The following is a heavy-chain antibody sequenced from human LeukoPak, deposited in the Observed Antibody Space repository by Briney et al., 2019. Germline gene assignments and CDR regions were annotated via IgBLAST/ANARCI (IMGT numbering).Heavy chain of an antibody. J-gene: IGHJ3*02. V-gene: IGHV1-69*05. CDR1: GGTFSSYA. Sequence: ASVKVCCKASGGTFSSYAISWVRQAPGQGLGWMGGIIPIFGTANYAQKFQGRVTITTDESTSTAYMELSSLRSEDTAVYYCARDRTPRNAFDIWGQGTMVTVSS. CDR3: ARDRTPRNAFDI. CDR2: IIPIFGTA.